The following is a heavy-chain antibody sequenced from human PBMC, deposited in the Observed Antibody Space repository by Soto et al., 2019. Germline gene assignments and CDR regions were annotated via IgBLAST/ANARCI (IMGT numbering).Heavy chain of an antibody. CDR1: GFTFSSYA. V-gene: IGHV3-30-3*01. CDR3: ARAPDTAMAKYYYYGMDV. Sequence: QVQLVESGGGVVQPGRSLRLSCAASGFTFSSYAMHWVRQAPGKGLEWVAVISYDGSNKYYADSVKGRFTISRDNSKNTLYLQMNSLRAEDTAVYYCARAPDTAMAKYYYYGMDVWGQGTTVTVSS. CDR2: ISYDGSNK. D-gene: IGHD5-18*01. J-gene: IGHJ6*02.